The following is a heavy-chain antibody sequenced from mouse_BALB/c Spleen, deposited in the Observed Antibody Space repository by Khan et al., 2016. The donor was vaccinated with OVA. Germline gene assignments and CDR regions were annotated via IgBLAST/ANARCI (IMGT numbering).Heavy chain of an antibody. CDR2: ISSRGYYT. Sequence: EVELVESGGDLVKPGGSLKLSCAASGFTFSSYGMSWVRQTPDKRLEWVATISSRGYYTYYPDSVKGRFTISRDNAKNTLYLQMSSLKSEDTAMYYCASHLTGSFAYWGQGTLVTVSA. D-gene: IGHD4-1*01. J-gene: IGHJ3*01. V-gene: IGHV5-6*01. CDR1: GFTFSSYG. CDR3: ASHLTGSFAY.